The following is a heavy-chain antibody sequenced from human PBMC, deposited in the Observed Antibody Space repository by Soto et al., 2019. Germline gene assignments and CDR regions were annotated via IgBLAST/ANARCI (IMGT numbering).Heavy chain of an antibody. D-gene: IGHD1-1*01. CDR2: ISAHNGNT. Sequence: QVHLVQSGAEVKKPGASVKVSCKGSGYDFTTYGITWVRQAPGQGLEWMAWISAHNGNTDYAQKLXGXVXXTRDTSTSTSYTELRSLRSDDTAMYYCARGRYGDYWGQGALVTVSS. CDR3: ARGRYGDY. CDR1: GYDFTTYG. V-gene: IGHV1-18*01. J-gene: IGHJ4*02.